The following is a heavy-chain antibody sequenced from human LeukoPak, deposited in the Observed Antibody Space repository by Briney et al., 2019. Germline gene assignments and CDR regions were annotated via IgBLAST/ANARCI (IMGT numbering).Heavy chain of an antibody. J-gene: IGHJ5*02. D-gene: IGHD3-3*01. CDR3: ARSYDFWRKYNNWFDP. CDR2: INHSGST. CDR1: GGSFSGYY. Sequence: PSETLSLTCAVYGGSFSGYYWSWIRQHPGMGLERIGEINHSGSTNYNPSLKGRVTISVDTSKNQFSLKLSSVTAADTAVYYCARSYDFWRKYNNWFDPWGQGTLVTVSS. V-gene: IGHV4-34*01.